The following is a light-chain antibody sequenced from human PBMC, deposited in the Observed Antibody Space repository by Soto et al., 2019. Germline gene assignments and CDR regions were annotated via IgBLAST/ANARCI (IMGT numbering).Light chain of an antibody. CDR3: HQYSHWPRT. CDR1: QSVSGY. V-gene: IGKV3-11*01. Sequence: EIVLTQSPATLSLSPGERATLSCRASQSVSGYLAWYQQKPGQAPRLLIYDASNRATGIPARFSGSGSGTDFTLTISSLEPEDFAVYYCHQYSHWPRTFGQGTKVEV. J-gene: IGKJ1*01. CDR2: DAS.